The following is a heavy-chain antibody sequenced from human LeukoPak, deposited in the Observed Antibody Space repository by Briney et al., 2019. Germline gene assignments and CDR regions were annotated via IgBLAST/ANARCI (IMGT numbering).Heavy chain of an antibody. Sequence: PGGSLRPSCAASGFTFDDYDMSWVRQAPGKGLEWVSGINWNGGSTGYADSVKGRFTISRDNAKNSLYLQMNSLRAEDTALYYCARDGLVDTPMGAGYWGQGTLVTVSS. CDR2: INWNGGST. CDR3: ARDGLVDTPMGAGY. CDR1: GFTFDDYD. J-gene: IGHJ4*02. D-gene: IGHD5-18*01. V-gene: IGHV3-20*04.